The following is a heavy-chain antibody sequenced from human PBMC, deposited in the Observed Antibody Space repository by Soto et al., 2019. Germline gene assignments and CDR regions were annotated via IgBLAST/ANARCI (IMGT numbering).Heavy chain of an antibody. CDR3: TRLYGDTAMVKNYYYYGMDV. D-gene: IGHD5-18*01. CDR1: GFTFSGSA. CDR2: IRSKANSYAT. Sequence: GGSLRLSCAASGFTFSGSAMHWVRQASGKGLEWVGRIRSKANSYATAYAASVKGRFTISRDDSKNTAYLQMNSLKTEDTAVYYCTRLYGDTAMVKNYYYYGMDVWGQGTTVTVS. V-gene: IGHV3-73*01. J-gene: IGHJ6*02.